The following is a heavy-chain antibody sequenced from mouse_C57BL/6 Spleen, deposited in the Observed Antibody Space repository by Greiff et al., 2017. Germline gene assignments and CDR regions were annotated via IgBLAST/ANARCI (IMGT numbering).Heavy chain of an antibody. J-gene: IGHJ4*01. D-gene: IGHD1-1*01. CDR2: IYPGGGYT. CDR1: GYTFTNYW. CDR3: ARGGSSRFGYYYAMDY. Sequence: VQLQQSGAELVRPGTSVKMSCKASGYTFTNYWIGWAKQRPGHGLEWIGDIYPGGGYTNYNEKFKGKATLTADKSSSTAYMQFSSLTSEDSAIYYCARGGSSRFGYYYAMDYWGQGTTVTVSS. V-gene: IGHV1-63*01.